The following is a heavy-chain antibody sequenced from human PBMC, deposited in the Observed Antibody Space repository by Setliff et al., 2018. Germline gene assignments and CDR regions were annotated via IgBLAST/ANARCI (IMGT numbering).Heavy chain of an antibody. Sequence: TGGSLRLSCAASGFTFSSYGMHWVRQAPGKGLEWVSTINWDGRSKGYADSVKGRFTISRDNAKNSLYLQMNSLRAEDTAVYYCARDLGYDFWSGYDYYFDYWGQGTLVTVSS. CDR1: GFTFSSYG. CDR2: INWDGRSK. CDR3: ARDLGYDFWSGYDYYFDY. V-gene: IGHV3-21*01. J-gene: IGHJ4*02. D-gene: IGHD3-3*01.